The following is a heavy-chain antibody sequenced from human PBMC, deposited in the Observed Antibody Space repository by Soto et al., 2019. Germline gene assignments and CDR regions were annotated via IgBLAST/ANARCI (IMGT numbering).Heavy chain of an antibody. D-gene: IGHD3-10*01. V-gene: IGHV3-23*01. CDR1: GFPFSLNL. CDR3: TNDQSRNLNHGDYYYYVMDL. CDR2: IDHNSGYA. Sequence: EVQLLESGGSLIQPGGSLRLSCAASGFPFSLNLMSWVRQAPGKELEWVAIIDHNSGYAYYTDSVKGRFTISRDNSKNTLYLQMNSLRAEDTAVYYCTNDQSRNLNHGDYYYYVMDLWGQGTTVTVSS. J-gene: IGHJ6*02.